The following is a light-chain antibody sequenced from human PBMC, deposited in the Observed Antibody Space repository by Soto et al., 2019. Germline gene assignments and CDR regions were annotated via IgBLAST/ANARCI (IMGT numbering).Light chain of an antibody. CDR2: DAS. Sequence: DIQMTQSPSTLSASVGDRVTITCRASQSISSWLAWYQQKPGKAPQLLIYDASSLESGVPSRFSGSGSGTEFTITISSLQPDDFATYYCQQYNSYSPRTFGQGTKVEIK. CDR1: QSISSW. J-gene: IGKJ1*01. CDR3: QQYNSYSPRT. V-gene: IGKV1-5*01.